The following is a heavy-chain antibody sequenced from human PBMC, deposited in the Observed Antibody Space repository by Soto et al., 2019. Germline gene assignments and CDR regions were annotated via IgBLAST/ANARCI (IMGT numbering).Heavy chain of an antibody. J-gene: IGHJ4*02. CDR2: IIPISGAA. CDR1: GGTFSNYV. CDR3: ARDMTRTVVPYFDF. V-gene: IGHV1-69*06. D-gene: IGHD1-7*01. Sequence: QVQLVQSGAEVKKPGSSVKVSCKASGGTFSNYVVNWVRQAPGQGLEWMGRIIPISGAANYAQKFQGIVTITADKSTSTYYMELSSMRSEDTALYYCARDMTRTVVPYFDFWGQGTLVTVSS.